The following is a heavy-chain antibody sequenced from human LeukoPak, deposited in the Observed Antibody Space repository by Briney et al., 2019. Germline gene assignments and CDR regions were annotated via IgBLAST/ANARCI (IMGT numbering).Heavy chain of an antibody. CDR3: ARGYPPLYYDSSGYRNAFDI. CDR2: ISAYNGNT. CDR1: GYTFTSYG. D-gene: IGHD3-22*01. V-gene: IGHV1-18*01. Sequence: ASVKVSFKASGYTFTSYGISWVRRAPGQGLEWMGWISAYNGNTNYAQKLQGRVTMTTDTSTSTAYMELRSLRSDDTAVYYCARGYPPLYYDSSGYRNAFDIWGQGTMVTVSS. J-gene: IGHJ3*02.